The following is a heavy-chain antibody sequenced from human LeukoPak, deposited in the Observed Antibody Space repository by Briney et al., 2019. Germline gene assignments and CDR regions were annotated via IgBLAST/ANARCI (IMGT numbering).Heavy chain of an antibody. CDR2: INHSGST. D-gene: IGHD3-10*01. J-gene: IGHJ4*02. CDR1: GFTFSSYW. Sequence: GSLRLSCAASGFTFSSYWMSWVRQPPGKGLEWIGEINHSGSTNYNPSLKSRVTISVDTSKNQFSLKLSSVTAADTAVYYCARAIWFGESRFDYWGQGTLVTVSS. V-gene: IGHV4-34*01. CDR3: ARAIWFGESRFDY.